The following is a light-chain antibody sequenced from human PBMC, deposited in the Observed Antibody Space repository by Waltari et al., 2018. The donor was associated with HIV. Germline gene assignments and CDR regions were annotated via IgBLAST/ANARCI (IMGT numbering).Light chain of an antibody. CDR1: QYINTY. Sequence: DIHMTQSPSSLSASVGDRVTITCRTSQYINTYLNWYQQTPGKAPNLLIFDASNFQDGVPSRFSGRGSGTNFTLTVSSLHAEDVGTYFCQQTYTTPHTFGQGTRLQI. V-gene: IGKV1-39*01. CDR2: DAS. CDR3: QQTYTTPHT. J-gene: IGKJ5*01.